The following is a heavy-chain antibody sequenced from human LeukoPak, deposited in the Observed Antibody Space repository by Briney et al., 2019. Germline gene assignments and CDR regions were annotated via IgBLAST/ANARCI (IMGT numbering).Heavy chain of an antibody. CDR3: ATDRGWRTSGYYLYYFEY. D-gene: IGHD3-3*01. CDR1: GFTFSNYW. J-gene: IGHJ4*02. CDR2: IKHDGSGK. V-gene: IGHV3-7*01. Sequence: GGSLRLSCVFSGFTFSNYWMSWVRQAPGKGLEWVASIKHDGSGKYYVDSVRGRFTISRDNTKNLLYLQMSSPRAEDTAVYYCATDRGWRTSGYYLYYFEYWGQGTLVTFSS.